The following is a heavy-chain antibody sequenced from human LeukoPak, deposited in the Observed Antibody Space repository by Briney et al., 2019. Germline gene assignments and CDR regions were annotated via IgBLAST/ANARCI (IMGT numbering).Heavy chain of an antibody. CDR3: ARWDYYSDSSGPNFDY. J-gene: IGHJ4*02. V-gene: IGHV3-7*01. CDR1: GFTFSSYW. D-gene: IGHD3-22*01. Sequence: PGGSLRLSCAASGFTFSSYWMSWARQAPGKGLEWVANIKQDGSQKYYMDSVKGRFVISRDNAKNTLYLQMNSLRAEDTAVYYCARWDYYSDSSGPNFDYWGQGTLVTVSS. CDR2: IKQDGSQK.